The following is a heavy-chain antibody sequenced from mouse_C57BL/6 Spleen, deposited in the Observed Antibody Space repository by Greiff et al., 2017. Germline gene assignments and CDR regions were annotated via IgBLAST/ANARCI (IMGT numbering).Heavy chain of an antibody. CDR2: IDPNSGGT. D-gene: IGHD2-1*01. Sequence: QVQLQQPGAELVKPGASVKLSCKASGYTFTSYWMHWVKQRPGRGLEWIGRIDPNSGGTKYNEKFKSKATLTVDKPSSTAYLQLSSLTSEDSAVYYCARHHYGNYGGLFDYWGQGTTLTVSS. V-gene: IGHV1-72*01. J-gene: IGHJ2*01. CDR3: ARHHYGNYGGLFDY. CDR1: GYTFTSYW.